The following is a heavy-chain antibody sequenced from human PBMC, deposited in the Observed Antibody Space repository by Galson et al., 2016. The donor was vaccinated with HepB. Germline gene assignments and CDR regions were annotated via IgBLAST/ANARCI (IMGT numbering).Heavy chain of an antibody. CDR3: AGENVALAAHDI. Sequence: SETLSLTCTVSGDSMNIYFWNWIRQPAGKGLEWIGRVYASGDTNYNPSLKSRVTMSLDTSLRQFSLKLTSVTAADTAVYYCAGENVALAAHDIWGQGILVAVS. CDR1: GDSMNIYF. J-gene: IGHJ4*02. D-gene: IGHD6-25*01. CDR2: VYASGDT. V-gene: IGHV4-4*07.